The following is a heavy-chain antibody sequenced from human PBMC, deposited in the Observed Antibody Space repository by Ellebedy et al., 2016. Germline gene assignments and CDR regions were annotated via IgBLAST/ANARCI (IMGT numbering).Heavy chain of an antibody. D-gene: IGHD2-15*01. Sequence: ASVKVSCKTSGFTFSSYVIQWVRQAPGQRPEWMGWVIAGNGKTKYSQKFQDRVTITRDTSANTAYMELNNLRSEDTAVYYCARDQVAVAGSYMDVWGKGTTVTVSS. CDR3: ARDQVAVAGSYMDV. V-gene: IGHV1-3*01. J-gene: IGHJ6*03. CDR1: GFTFSSYV. CDR2: VIAGNGKT.